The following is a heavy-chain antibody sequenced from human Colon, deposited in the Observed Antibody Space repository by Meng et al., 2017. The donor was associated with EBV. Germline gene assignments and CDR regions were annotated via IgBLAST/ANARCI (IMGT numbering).Heavy chain of an antibody. CDR2: IYHSGST. Sequence: LQEPGSGLVKPSQTLYLPCVVSGDSVTNGGYSWSWIRQPPGKGLEWIGYIYHSGSTKYNPSLKSRVTISVDTSKNQFSLKLSSVTAADTAVYYCARDTSTWGNKGLDHWGQGILVTVSS. D-gene: IGHD7-27*01. CDR3: ARDTSTWGNKGLDH. J-gene: IGHJ4*02. V-gene: IGHV4-30-2*01. CDR1: GDSVTNGGYS.